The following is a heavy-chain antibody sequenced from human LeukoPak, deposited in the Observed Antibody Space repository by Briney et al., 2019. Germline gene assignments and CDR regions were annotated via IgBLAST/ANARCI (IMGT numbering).Heavy chain of an antibody. Sequence: GGSLRLSCAASGFTFSSNYMSWVRQAPGKGLEWVSVIYSGGSTYYADSVKGRFTISRDNSKNTLYLQMNSLRAEDTAVYYCAKDSEIVRIDYWGQGTLVTVSP. J-gene: IGHJ4*02. CDR3: AKDSEIVRIDY. V-gene: IGHV3-53*01. D-gene: IGHD5-12*01. CDR2: IYSGGST. CDR1: GFTFSSNY.